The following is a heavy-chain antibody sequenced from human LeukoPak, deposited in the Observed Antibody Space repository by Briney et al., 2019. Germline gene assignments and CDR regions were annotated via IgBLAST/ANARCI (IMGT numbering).Heavy chain of an antibody. CDR1: GGSISSHY. D-gene: IGHD6-13*01. Sequence: PSETLSLTCTVSGGSISSHYWSWIRQPPGKGLEWIGYIYYSGSTNYNPSLKSRVTISVGTSKNQFSLKLSSVTAADTAVYYCARGGPGGAAFDYWGQGPLVTVAS. CDR2: IYYSGST. V-gene: IGHV4-59*11. J-gene: IGHJ4*02. CDR3: ARGGPGGAAFDY.